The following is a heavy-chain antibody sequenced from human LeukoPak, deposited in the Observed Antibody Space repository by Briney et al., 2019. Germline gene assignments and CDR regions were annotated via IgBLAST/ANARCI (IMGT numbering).Heavy chain of an antibody. CDR1: GFTFSSYG. V-gene: IGHV3-15*01. J-gene: IGHJ4*02. D-gene: IGHD6-13*01. CDR3: TATLGYSSSWYCDY. Sequence: GGSLRLSCSTSGFTFSSYGIHWVRQAPGKGLEWVGRIKSKTDGGTTDYAAPVKGRFTISRDDSKNTLYLQMNSLKTEDTAVYYCTATLGYSSSWYCDYWGQGTLVTVSS. CDR2: IKSKTDGGTT.